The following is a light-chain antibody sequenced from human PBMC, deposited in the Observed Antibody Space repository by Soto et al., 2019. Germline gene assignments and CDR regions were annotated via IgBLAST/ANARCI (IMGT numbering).Light chain of an antibody. Sequence: QSVLTQPRSVSGSPGQSVIVSCIGTSXDVGDYNSVSWYQQHPGKAPKLLIYGNNQRPSGVPDRFSGSKSGTSASLAISGLQSEDEADYYCAAWDDSLNGYVFGAGTKFTVL. CDR2: GNN. CDR1: SXDVGDYNS. J-gene: IGLJ1*01. V-gene: IGLV2-11*01. CDR3: AAWDDSLNGYV.